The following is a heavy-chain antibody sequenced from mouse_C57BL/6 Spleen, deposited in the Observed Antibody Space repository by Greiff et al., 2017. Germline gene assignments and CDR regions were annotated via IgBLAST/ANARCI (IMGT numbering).Heavy chain of an antibody. D-gene: IGHD2-2*01. J-gene: IGHJ3*01. CDR1: GYTFTSYW. CDR3: ATYGYGPTWFAY. Sequence: VQLQQPGAELVKPGASVKMSCKASGYTFTSYWITWVKQRPGQGLEWIGDIYPGSGSTNYNEKFKSKATLTVGTSSSTAYMQLSSLTSEDSAVYYCATYGYGPTWFAYWGQGTLVTVSA. V-gene: IGHV1-55*01. CDR2: IYPGSGST.